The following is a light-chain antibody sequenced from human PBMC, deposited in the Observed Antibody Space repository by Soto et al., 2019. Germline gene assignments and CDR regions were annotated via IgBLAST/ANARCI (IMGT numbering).Light chain of an antibody. CDR3: LQYDVLPYT. CDR1: QDITAY. J-gene: IGKJ2*01. V-gene: IGKV1-33*01. Sequence: DIQMTQSPSSLSASVGDRVTITCQASQDITAYLNWYQQKPGQAPKLLIFDASNLETGVSSRFSGSGSGTAFTFTISSLQPDDIATYYCLQYDVLPYTFGPGTKLEIK. CDR2: DAS.